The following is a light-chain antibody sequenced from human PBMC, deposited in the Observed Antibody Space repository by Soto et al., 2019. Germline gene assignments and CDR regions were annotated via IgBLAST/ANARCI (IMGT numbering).Light chain of an antibody. CDR3: QQYNNWPRGLT. CDR1: QSVSSN. Sequence: EIVMTQSPATLSVSPGERATLSCRASQSVSSNLAWYQQKPGQAPRLLIYGASTRATGIPARFSGSGSGTEFTLTISNLQSEDFAVYYCQQYNNWPRGLTFGGGTKVEIK. V-gene: IGKV3-15*01. CDR2: GAS. J-gene: IGKJ4*01.